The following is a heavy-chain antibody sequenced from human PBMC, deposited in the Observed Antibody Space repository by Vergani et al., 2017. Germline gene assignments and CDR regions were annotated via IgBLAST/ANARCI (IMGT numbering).Heavy chain of an antibody. V-gene: IGHV1-46*01. D-gene: IGHD6-19*01. CDR2: INPSGGST. Sequence: QVQLVQSGAEVKKPGASVKVSCKASGYTFTSYYMHWVRQAPGQGLEWMGIINPSGGSTSYAQKFQGRVTITADESTSTAYMELSSLRSEDTAVYYCAREIGAVAGTGVKYYFDYWGQGTLVTVSS. J-gene: IGHJ4*02. CDR3: AREIGAVAGTGVKYYFDY. CDR1: GYTFTSYY.